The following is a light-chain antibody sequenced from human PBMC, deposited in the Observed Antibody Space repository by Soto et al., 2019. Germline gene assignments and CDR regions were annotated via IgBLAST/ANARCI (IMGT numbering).Light chain of an antibody. CDR3: QHYNSYSEA. Sequence: DIPMTQSPSTLSASVGDIVTITCRASQNIDIWLSWYQQKPGKAPKLMIYKASTLKSGVPSRFSGSGSGTECTLTISSLQPDDVATYYCQHYNSYSEAFGQGTKVDI. CDR1: QNIDIW. V-gene: IGKV1-5*03. CDR2: KAS. J-gene: IGKJ1*01.